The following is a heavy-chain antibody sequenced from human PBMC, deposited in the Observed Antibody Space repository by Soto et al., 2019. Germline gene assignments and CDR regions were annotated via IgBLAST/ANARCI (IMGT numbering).Heavy chain of an antibody. CDR3: ARDLSSYGYGDYYGMDV. CDR1: GYTFTGYY. Sequence: ASVKVSCKASGYTFTGYYMHWVRQAPGQGFEWMGWINPNSGGTNYAQKFQGWVTMTRDTSISTAYMELSRLRSDDTAVYYCARDLSSYGYGDYYGMDVWGQGTTVTVSS. CDR2: INPNSGGT. V-gene: IGHV1-2*04. J-gene: IGHJ6*02. D-gene: IGHD5-18*01.